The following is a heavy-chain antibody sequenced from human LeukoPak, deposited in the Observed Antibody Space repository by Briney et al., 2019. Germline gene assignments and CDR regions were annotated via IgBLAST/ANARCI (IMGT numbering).Heavy chain of an antibody. CDR2: INPSGGST. CDR3: ARGMYSSSWHPPHYYYYGMDV. Sequence: ASVKVSCKASGYTFTRYYMLWVRQAPGQGLEWMGIINPSGGSTSYAQKFQGRVTMTTDTSTSTVYMELSSLRSEDTAVYYCARGMYSSSWHPPHYYYYGMDVWSQGTTVTVSS. J-gene: IGHJ6*02. CDR1: GYTFTRYY. D-gene: IGHD6-13*01. V-gene: IGHV1-46*01.